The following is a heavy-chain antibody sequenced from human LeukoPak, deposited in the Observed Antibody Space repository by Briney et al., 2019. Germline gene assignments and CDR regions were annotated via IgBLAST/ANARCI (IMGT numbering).Heavy chain of an antibody. CDR1: GYTFTSYD. Sequence: VASVKLSCKASGYTFTSYDINWVRHATGQGLEWMGWMNPNSGNTGYAQKFQGRVTMTRNTSISTGYMELSSLRSEDTAVYYCATKGSQHAFDIWGQGTMVTVSS. CDR3: ATKGSQHAFDI. D-gene: IGHD2-15*01. CDR2: MNPNSGNT. J-gene: IGHJ3*02. V-gene: IGHV1-8*01.